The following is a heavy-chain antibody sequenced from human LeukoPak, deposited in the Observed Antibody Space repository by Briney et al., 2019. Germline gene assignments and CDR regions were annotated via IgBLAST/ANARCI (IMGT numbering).Heavy chain of an antibody. D-gene: IGHD3-10*01. Sequence: GGPLRLSCAASGFNVRNNYMSWVRQAPGKGLKWVSDIYSGGSTHLPDSVKGRFTISRDNSKNTLYLQMNSLRPDGTAGHYFERSTVLGWFVYWGQGALVTVSS. CDR2: IYSGGST. CDR1: GFNVRNNY. J-gene: IGHJ4*02. CDR3: ERSTVLGWFVY. V-gene: IGHV3-53*01.